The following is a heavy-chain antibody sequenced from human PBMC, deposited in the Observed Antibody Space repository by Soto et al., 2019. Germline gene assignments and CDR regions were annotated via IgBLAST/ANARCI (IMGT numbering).Heavy chain of an antibody. D-gene: IGHD6-6*01. J-gene: IGHJ5*02. Sequence: GASVKVSYKASGYTFTGYYMHWVRQAPGQGLEWMGWINPNSGGTNYAQKFQGWVTMTRDTSISTAYMELSRLRSDDTAVYYCARDKAPDKKYSSSIWFDPWGQGTLVTVSS. V-gene: IGHV1-2*04. CDR1: GYTFTGYY. CDR2: INPNSGGT. CDR3: ARDKAPDKKYSSSIWFDP.